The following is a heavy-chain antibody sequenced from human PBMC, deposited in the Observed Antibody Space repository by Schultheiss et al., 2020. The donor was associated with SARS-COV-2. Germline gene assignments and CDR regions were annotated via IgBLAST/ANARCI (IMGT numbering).Heavy chain of an antibody. CDR3: ARHGGDILTGYYMDY. V-gene: IGHV3-11*04. D-gene: IGHD3-9*01. CDR2: ISSSSSTI. Sequence: GGSLRLSCAASGITLSDYYMSWVRQAPGKGLEWISYISSSSSTIYYADSVKGRFTISRDNAKNSLYLQMNSLRAEDTAVYYCARHGGDILTGYYMDYWGQGTLVTVSS. J-gene: IGHJ4*02. CDR1: GITLSDYY.